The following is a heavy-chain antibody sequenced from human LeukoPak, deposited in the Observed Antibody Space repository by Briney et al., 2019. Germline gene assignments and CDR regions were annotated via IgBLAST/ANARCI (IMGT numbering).Heavy chain of an antibody. CDR1: GGTFISYA. CDR3: AIGPQLLWWFDP. CDR2: IIPIFGTA. J-gene: IGHJ5*02. V-gene: IGHV1-69*05. Sequence: SVKVSCKASGGTFISYAISWVRQAPGQGLEWMGGIIPIFGTANYAQKFQGRVTITTDESTSTAYMELSSLRSEDTAVYYCAIGPQLLWWFDPWGQGTLVTVSS. D-gene: IGHD2-2*01.